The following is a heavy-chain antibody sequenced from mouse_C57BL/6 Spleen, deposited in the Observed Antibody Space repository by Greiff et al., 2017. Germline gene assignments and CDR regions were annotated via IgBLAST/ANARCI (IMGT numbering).Heavy chain of an antibody. D-gene: IGHD1-1*01. V-gene: IGHV5-16*01. Sequence: EVKLVESEGGLVQPGSSMKLSCTASGFTFSDYYMAWVRQVPEKGLEWVANINYDGSSTYYLDSLKSRFIISRDNAKNILYLQMSSLKSEDTATYYCARDRGYYGSLWYFDVWGTGTTVTVSS. CDR2: INYDGSST. J-gene: IGHJ1*03. CDR3: ARDRGYYGSLWYFDV. CDR1: GFTFSDYY.